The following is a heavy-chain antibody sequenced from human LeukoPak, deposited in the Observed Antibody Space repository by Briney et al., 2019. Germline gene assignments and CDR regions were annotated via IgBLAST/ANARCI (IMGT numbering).Heavy chain of an antibody. J-gene: IGHJ4*02. CDR1: GYTFTSYY. Sequence: ASVKVSCKASGYTFTSYYTHWVRQAPGQGPEWMAMINSGSGSTTFAQKFQGRVTMTRDTSTSTVYMELSSLRSEDTAVYYCTRGRIGGDDFDFWGQGTQVIVSS. CDR2: INSGSGST. V-gene: IGHV1-46*01. D-gene: IGHD3-16*01. CDR3: TRGRIGGDDFDF.